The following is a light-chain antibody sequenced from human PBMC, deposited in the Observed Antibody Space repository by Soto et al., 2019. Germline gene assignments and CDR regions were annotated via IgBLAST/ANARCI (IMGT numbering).Light chain of an antibody. CDR2: GAS. CDR3: KQYVSSPQT. Sequence: EIVLTQSPGTLCLSPGERATLSCRASQSVSSSYLAWYQQKPGQAPRLLIYGASNRATGIPDRFSGSGSGTDFTLTISRLEPEDFAMYFCKQYVSSPQTFGQGTKVDI. J-gene: IGKJ1*01. V-gene: IGKV3-20*01. CDR1: QSVSSSY.